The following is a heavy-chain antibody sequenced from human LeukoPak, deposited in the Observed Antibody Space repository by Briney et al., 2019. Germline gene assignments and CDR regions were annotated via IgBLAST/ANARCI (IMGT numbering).Heavy chain of an antibody. V-gene: IGHV3-21*01. CDR3: ATIAVAGTRRFDY. D-gene: IGHD6-19*01. CDR2: ISSSSYI. Sequence: GGSLRLSCAASGFTFSSYSMTWVRQAPGKGLEWVSSISSSSYIYYADSVKGRFTISRDNAKNSLYLQMNSLRAEDTAVYYCATIAVAGTRRFDYWGQGTLVTVSS. J-gene: IGHJ4*02. CDR1: GFTFSSYS.